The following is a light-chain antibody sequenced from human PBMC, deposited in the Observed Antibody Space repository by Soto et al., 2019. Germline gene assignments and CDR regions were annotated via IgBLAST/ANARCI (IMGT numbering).Light chain of an antibody. CDR1: SSDVGGYNY. J-gene: IGLJ1*01. V-gene: IGLV2-14*01. Sequence: LTHPASVSGSPGQSITISCTGTSSDVGGYNYVSWYQQHPGKAPKLMIYEVSNRPSGVSNRSSGSKSGNTASLTISGLQAEDEADYYCSSYTSSTFYVFGTGTKVTVL. CDR3: SSYTSSTFYV. CDR2: EVS.